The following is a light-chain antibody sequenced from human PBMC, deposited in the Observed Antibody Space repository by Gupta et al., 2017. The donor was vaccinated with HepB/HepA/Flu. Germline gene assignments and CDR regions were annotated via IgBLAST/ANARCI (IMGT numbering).Light chain of an antibody. Sequence: QSVLTQAPSASRTPGQTVTSSCAGSSANIGSNTVNWYQQLPGTAPKLLIFSNDQRPSGVPDRFSGSKSGTSASLAISGLQSEDEADYYCAAWDDSLNDHVVFGGGTKLTVL. CDR1: SANIGSNT. CDR2: SND. V-gene: IGLV1-44*01. CDR3: AAWDDSLNDHVV. J-gene: IGLJ2*01.